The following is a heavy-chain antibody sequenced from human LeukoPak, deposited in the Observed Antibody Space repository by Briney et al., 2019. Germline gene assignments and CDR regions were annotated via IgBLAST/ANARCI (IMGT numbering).Heavy chain of an antibody. Sequence: PGRSLRLSCAASGFTFSSYGMHWVRQAPGKGLEWVSAISGSGGSTYYADSVKGRFTISRDNSKNTLYLQMNSLRAEDTAVYYCAKRDSSGYYWALDYWGQGTLVTVSS. CDR2: ISGSGGST. CDR1: GFTFSSYG. J-gene: IGHJ4*02. CDR3: AKRDSSGYYWALDY. V-gene: IGHV3-23*01. D-gene: IGHD3-22*01.